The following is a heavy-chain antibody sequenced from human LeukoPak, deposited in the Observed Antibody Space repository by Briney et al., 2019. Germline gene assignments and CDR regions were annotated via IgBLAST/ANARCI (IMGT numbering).Heavy chain of an antibody. Sequence: PSETLSLTCAVYGGSFSGYYWSWIRQPPGKGLEWIGEINHSGSTNYNPSLKSRVTISVDTSKNQFSLRLSSVTAADTALYYCARFDGGLKGSLDYWGQGALVTVSS. CDR3: ARFDGGLKGSLDY. V-gene: IGHV4-34*01. CDR2: INHSGST. J-gene: IGHJ4*02. D-gene: IGHD4-23*01. CDR1: GGSFSGYY.